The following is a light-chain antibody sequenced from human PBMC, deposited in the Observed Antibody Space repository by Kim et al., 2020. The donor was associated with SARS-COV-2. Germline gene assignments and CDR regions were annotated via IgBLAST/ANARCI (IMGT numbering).Light chain of an antibody. Sequence: SSELTQDPAVSVALGQTVRITCQGDSLRSYYASWYQQKPGQAPVLVIYGKNNRPSGIPDRFSGSSSGNTAYLTITGAQAEDEADYYCNSRDSSGNNWVFG. CDR3: NSRDSSGNNWV. CDR1: SLRSYY. V-gene: IGLV3-19*01. J-gene: IGLJ3*02. CDR2: GKN.